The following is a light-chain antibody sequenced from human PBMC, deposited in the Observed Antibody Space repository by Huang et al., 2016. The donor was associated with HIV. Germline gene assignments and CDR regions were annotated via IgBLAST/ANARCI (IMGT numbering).Light chain of an antibody. Sequence: IVLTQSPGTLSLSPGEKATLSCRASQSVNSRYLAWYQQKVGQAPRLLIYGASSRATGIPDRFSGSGSGTDFTLTINRLEPEDFAVYFCQQYGTSPLTFGGGTKVEIK. CDR1: QSVNSRY. CDR3: QQYGTSPLT. J-gene: IGKJ4*01. V-gene: IGKV3-20*01. CDR2: GAS.